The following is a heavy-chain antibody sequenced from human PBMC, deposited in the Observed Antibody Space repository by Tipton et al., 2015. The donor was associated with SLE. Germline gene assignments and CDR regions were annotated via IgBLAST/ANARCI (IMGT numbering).Heavy chain of an antibody. CDR1: GGTLSIYA. V-gene: IGHV1-69*01. J-gene: IGHJ4*02. CDR2: IIPISRTT. D-gene: IGHD2-2*01. Sequence: QVQLVQSGAEVKKPGSSVKISCKASGGTLSIYAVSWVRQAPGQGLEWMGGIIPISRTTTYSQDFQGRVTITTDESTGTAYMELSSLRPEDTAMFYCARDPTRGYCSSGSCYRHLDYWGQGTLVTVSS. CDR3: ARDPTRGYCSSGSCYRHLDY.